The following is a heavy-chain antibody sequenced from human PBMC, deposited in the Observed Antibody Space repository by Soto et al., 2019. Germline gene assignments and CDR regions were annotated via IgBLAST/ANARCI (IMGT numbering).Heavy chain of an antibody. CDR3: ARGLILWFGELSRQGGYYYYMDV. V-gene: IGHV4-34*01. CDR2: INDSGNI. CDR1: GGSFSGYQ. D-gene: IGHD3-10*01. J-gene: IGHJ6*03. Sequence: QVQLQQWGAGLLKPSETLSLTCAVYGGSFSGYQWSWIRQTPGKGLEWIGEINDSGNINYNPSLKSRVTILLDTPKKQNSLKLSSVTAADSAVYYCARGLILWFGELSRQGGYYYYMDVWGKGNTVTVSS.